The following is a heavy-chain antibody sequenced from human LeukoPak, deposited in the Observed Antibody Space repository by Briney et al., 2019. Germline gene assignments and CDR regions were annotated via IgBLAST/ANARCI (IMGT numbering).Heavy chain of an antibody. CDR3: AKDRYSGYDATPGGMGV. D-gene: IGHD5-12*01. CDR2: ISWDGGST. J-gene: IGHJ6*02. CDR1: GFTFDDYT. V-gene: IGHV3-43*01. Sequence: PGGSLRLSCAASGFTFDDYTMHWVRQAPGKGLEWVSLISWDGGSTYYADSVKGRFTISRDNSKNSLYLQMNSLRTEDTALYYCAKDRYSGYDATPGGMGVWGQGTTVTVSS.